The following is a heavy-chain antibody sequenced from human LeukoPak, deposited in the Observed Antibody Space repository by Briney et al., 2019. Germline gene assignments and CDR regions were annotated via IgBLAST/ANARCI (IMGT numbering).Heavy chain of an antibody. V-gene: IGHV4-39*07. D-gene: IGHD3-10*01. Sequence: SETLSLTCTVSGGSISSSSYYWGWIRQPPGKGLEWIGSIYHSGSTYYNPSLKGRVTISVDTSKNQFSLKLSSVTAADTAVYYCARVLPNFDYWGQGTLVTVSS. CDR3: ARVLPNFDY. CDR2: IYHSGST. J-gene: IGHJ4*02. CDR1: GGSISSSSYY.